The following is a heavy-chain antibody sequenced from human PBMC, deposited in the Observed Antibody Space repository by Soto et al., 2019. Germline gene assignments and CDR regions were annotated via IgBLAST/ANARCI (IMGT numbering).Heavy chain of an antibody. CDR3: AQYPCVGYCSGGSGYVPAF. Sequence: QVHLVDSGGGVVQPGRSLRLSCAASGFTFSNYAMHWVRKAPGKGLELVSLLSFDGSNEYYADSGKGRFTISRDNTNNMLFLQMNILRPEDTAVDSYAQYPCVGYCSGGSGYVPAFCGQGTMVNVAS. J-gene: IGHJ4*02. V-gene: IGHV3-30-3*01. D-gene: IGHD2-15*01. CDR2: LSFDGSNE. CDR1: GFTFSNYA.